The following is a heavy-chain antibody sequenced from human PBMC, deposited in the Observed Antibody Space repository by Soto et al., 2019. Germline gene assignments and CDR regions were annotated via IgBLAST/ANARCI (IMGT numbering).Heavy chain of an antibody. V-gene: IGHV3-23*01. Sequence: EVQLLESGGGLVQPGGSLRLSCAVSGLTFTKYAMSWVRQAPGKGLEWVSAISGSGSATHYADSVKGRFTISRDNSKNTLSLQMNSLRVEDTAIYFCAKSSGFDSGLFDYWGQGTLVTVSS. CDR3: AKSSGFDSGLFDY. D-gene: IGHD5-12*01. CDR2: ISGSGSAT. J-gene: IGHJ4*02. CDR1: GLTFTKYA.